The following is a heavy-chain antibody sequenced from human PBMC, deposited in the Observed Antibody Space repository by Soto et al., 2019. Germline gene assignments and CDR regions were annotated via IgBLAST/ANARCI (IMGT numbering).Heavy chain of an antibody. Sequence: GGSLRLSCAASGFTVSSNYMSWVRQAPGKGLEWVSVIYSGGSTYYADSVKGRFTISRDNSKNTLYLQMNSLRAEDTAVYYCARGSIVVVTAIPELSFQHWGQGTLVTVSS. J-gene: IGHJ1*01. V-gene: IGHV3-53*01. CDR1: GFTVSSNY. CDR3: ARGSIVVVTAIPELSFQH. D-gene: IGHD2-21*02. CDR2: IYSGGST.